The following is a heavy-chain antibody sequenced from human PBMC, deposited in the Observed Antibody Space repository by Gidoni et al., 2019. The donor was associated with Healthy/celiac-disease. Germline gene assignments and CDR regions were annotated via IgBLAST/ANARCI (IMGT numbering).Heavy chain of an antibody. CDR2: IYTSGST. D-gene: IGHD5-12*01. Sequence: QVQLQESGPGLVKPSQTLSLTCTVSGGSISSGSYYWSWIRQPAGKGLEWIGRIYTSGSTNYNPSLKSRVTISVDTSKNQFSLKLSSVTAADTAVYYCARDGFPAAFDIWGQGTMVTVSS. CDR3: ARDGFPAAFDI. J-gene: IGHJ3*02. V-gene: IGHV4-61*02. CDR1: GGSISSGSYY.